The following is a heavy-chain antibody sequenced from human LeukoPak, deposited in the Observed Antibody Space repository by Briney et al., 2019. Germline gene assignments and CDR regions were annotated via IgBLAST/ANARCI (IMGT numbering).Heavy chain of an antibody. D-gene: IGHD6-13*01. CDR3: ARDRGYSSRWNFGKDYYMDV. J-gene: IGHJ6*03. Sequence: GGSLRLSCSASGFTFSTYGMNWVRQAPGKGLEWVAVIWYDGSHVNYADAVKGRFTISRDNSKNTLYLQMNSPRAEDTAVYYCARDRGYSSRWNFGKDYYMDVWGKGTTVTVSS. CDR2: IWYDGSHV. CDR1: GFTFSTYG. V-gene: IGHV3-33*01.